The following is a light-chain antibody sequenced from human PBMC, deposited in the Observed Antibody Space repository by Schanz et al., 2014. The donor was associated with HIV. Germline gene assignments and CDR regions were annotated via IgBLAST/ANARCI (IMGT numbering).Light chain of an antibody. Sequence: QSVLTQPPSVSGAPGQRVTISCTGSSSNIGAGYDVHWYQQLPGTAPKLLIYGDNSRPSGVPDRFSGSKSGTSASLAITGLQAEDEADYYCCSFGGTSPFGGGTKLTVL. CDR2: GDN. CDR1: SSNIGAGYD. J-gene: IGLJ3*02. CDR3: CSFGGTSP. V-gene: IGLV1-40*01.